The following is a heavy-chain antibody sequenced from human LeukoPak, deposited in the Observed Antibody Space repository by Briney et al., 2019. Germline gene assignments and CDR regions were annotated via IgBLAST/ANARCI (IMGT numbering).Heavy chain of an antibody. D-gene: IGHD4-17*01. J-gene: IGHJ4*02. Sequence: GASVKVSCKASGYTFTSYDINWVRQATGQGLEWMGWMNPNSGNTGYAQKFQGRVTMTRNTSISTAYMELSSLRSEDTAVFFCVRGFYGSETYYFDYWGQGTLVTVSS. CDR3: VRGFYGSETYYFDY. V-gene: IGHV1-8*01. CDR1: GYTFTSYD. CDR2: MNPNSGNT.